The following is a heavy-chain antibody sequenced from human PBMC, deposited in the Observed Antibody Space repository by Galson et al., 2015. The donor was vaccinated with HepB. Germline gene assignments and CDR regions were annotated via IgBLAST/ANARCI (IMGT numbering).Heavy chain of an antibody. D-gene: IGHD6-19*01. V-gene: IGHV1-2*02. Sequence: SVKVSCKASGYTFIGYYIHWVRQAPGQGLDRMGWINPHTGGAVYAQKFQGRVTMTWDTSTSTAHMEVSRLRSDDTAIYYCTRDVGAGRRNNWFDPWGQGTLVTVSS. CDR2: INPHTGGA. CDR1: GYTFIGYY. CDR3: TRDVGAGRRNNWFDP. J-gene: IGHJ5*02.